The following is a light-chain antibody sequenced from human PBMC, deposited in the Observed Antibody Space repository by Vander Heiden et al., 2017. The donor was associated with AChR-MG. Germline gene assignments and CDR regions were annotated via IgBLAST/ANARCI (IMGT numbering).Light chain of an antibody. CDR2: EVS. CDR3: MQGIDLPRT. J-gene: IGKJ5*01. CDR1: QNLLHPDGKTF. V-gene: IGKV2-29*02. Sequence: DVVMTQTPLSLSVTPGQPASISCKSSQNLLHPDGKTFLYWFLQKPGQSPHLLIYEVSRRFSGVPDRFSGSGSGTDFTLKISRVEAEDVGIYYCMQGIDLPRTFGQGTRLEIK.